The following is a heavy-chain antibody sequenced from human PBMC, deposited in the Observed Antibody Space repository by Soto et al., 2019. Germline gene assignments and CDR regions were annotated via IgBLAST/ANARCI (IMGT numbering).Heavy chain of an antibody. CDR1: GYTFTSYC. D-gene: IGHD6-13*01. CDR3: ARDGIAAAGPQDKYYYYYMDV. CDR2: ISAYNGNT. V-gene: IGHV1-18*01. J-gene: IGHJ6*03. Sequence: ASVKVSCKASGYTFTSYCSSWVRQAPGQGLEWMGWISAYNGNTNYAQKLQGRVTMTTDTSTSTAYMELRSLRSDDTAVYYCARDGIAAAGPQDKYYYYYMDVWGKGTTVTVSS.